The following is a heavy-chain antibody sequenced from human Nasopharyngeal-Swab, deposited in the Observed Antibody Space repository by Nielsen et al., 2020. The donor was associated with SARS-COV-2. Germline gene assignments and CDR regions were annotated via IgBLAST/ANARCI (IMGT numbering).Heavy chain of an antibody. CDR2: IIPIFGTA. V-gene: IGHV1-69*13. D-gene: IGHD4-17*01. CDR3: ARVGDYADFDY. CDR1: GYTFTSYA. J-gene: IGHJ4*02. Sequence: SVKVSCKASGYTFTSYAMHWVRQAPGQGLEWMGGIIPIFGTANYAQKFQGRVTITADESTSTAYMELSSLRSEDTAVYYCARVGDYADFDYWGQGTLVTVSS.